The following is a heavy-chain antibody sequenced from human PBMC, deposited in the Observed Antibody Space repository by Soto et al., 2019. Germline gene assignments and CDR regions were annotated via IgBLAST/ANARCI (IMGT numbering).Heavy chain of an antibody. CDR1: GDSITSDKW. CDR3: ANILLPAARSGLDI. V-gene: IGHV4-4*02. D-gene: IGHD2-2*01. J-gene: IGHJ6*02. CDR2: IHHCRSA. Sequence: PSGTLSLTCTVSGDSITSDKWSTSVRQPPGKGLEWIGEIHHCRSANYNPSLKSRVTISVDTSKNQFSLKLSSVTAADTAVYYSANILLPAARSGLDIWGQGTTVTGSS.